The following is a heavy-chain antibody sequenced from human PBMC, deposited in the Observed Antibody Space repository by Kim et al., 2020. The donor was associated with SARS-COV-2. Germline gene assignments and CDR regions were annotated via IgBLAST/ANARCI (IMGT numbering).Heavy chain of an antibody. J-gene: IGHJ4*02. CDR3: ARSKTMIVVGDY. V-gene: IGHV3-30-3*01. Sequence: GGSLRLSCAASGFTFSSYAMHWVRQAPGKGLEWVAVISYDGSNKYYADSVKGRFTISRDNSKNTLYLQMNSLRAEDTAVYYCARSKTMIVVGDYWGQGTLVTVSS. CDR1: GFTFSSYA. D-gene: IGHD3-22*01. CDR2: ISYDGSNK.